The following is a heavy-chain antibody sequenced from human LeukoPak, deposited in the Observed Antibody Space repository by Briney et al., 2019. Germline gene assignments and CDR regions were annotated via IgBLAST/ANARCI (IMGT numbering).Heavy chain of an antibody. CDR1: GFTFDDYA. Sequence: PGESLRLSCAASGFTFDDYAMHWVRQAPGKGLEWVSLINWDGDRTDYADSVKGRFTISRDNSKNSLYLQMNSLRAEDTALYYWAKAHYDSSGSPGGHFDYLGQGTLVTVSS. CDR2: INWDGDRT. D-gene: IGHD3-22*01. CDR3: AKAHYDSSGSPGGHFDY. V-gene: IGHV3-43D*04. J-gene: IGHJ4*02.